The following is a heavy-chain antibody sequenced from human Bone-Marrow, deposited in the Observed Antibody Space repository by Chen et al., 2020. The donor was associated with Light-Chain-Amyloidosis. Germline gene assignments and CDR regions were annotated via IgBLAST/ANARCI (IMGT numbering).Heavy chain of an antibody. J-gene: IGHJ6*03. Sequence: QVQLQESGPGMVKPSESLSPPCTVYGGSVSRSAFYLGWIRQPPGKGLEWIGHIYHSGSTYYNPSLKSRVSLSVDTTKNQFSLNLGSVTAADTAVYYCTRPRTGTTTGAYYYMDVWGKGTTVIVSS. CDR2: IYHSGST. CDR1: GGSVSRSAFY. V-gene: IGHV4-39*01. D-gene: IGHD1-7*01. CDR3: TRPRTGTTTGAYYYMDV.